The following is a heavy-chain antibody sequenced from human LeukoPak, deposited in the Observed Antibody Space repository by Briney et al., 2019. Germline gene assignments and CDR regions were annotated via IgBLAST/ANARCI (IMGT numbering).Heavy chain of an antibody. V-gene: IGHV3-30-3*01. J-gene: IGHJ4*02. CDR3: ARHQYSNSWSYSYY. CDR1: GFTFSSYA. CDR2: ISYDGSNK. D-gene: IGHD6-13*01. Sequence: GGSLRLSCAASGFTFSSYAMHWLRQAPGKGLEWVAVISYDGSNKYYADSVKGRFTISRDNSKNTLYLQMNSLRVEDTAVYHCARHQYSNSWSYSYYWGQGTLVTVSS.